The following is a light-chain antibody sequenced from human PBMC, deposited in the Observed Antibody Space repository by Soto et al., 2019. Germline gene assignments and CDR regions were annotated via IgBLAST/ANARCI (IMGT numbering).Light chain of an antibody. J-gene: IGLJ2*01. V-gene: IGLV2-11*01. CDR2: DVN. CDR1: SSDVGGYNY. Sequence: QSVLTQPRSVSGSPGQSVTISCTGTSSDVGGYNYVSWYQQHPGKAPKFMIYDVNKRPLGVPHRFSGSKSGNTAYLTIAGLQAEDEAHYYCCSYAGSYTFVFGGGTQQTVL. CDR3: CSYAGSYTFV.